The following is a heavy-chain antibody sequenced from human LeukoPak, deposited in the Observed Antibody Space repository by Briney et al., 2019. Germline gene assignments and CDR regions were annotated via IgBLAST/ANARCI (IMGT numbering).Heavy chain of an antibody. CDR3: ARDLTMVRGVIIGTWFDP. CDR1: GYTFSSYA. D-gene: IGHD3-10*01. J-gene: IGHJ5*02. CDR2: ISYDGSNK. V-gene: IGHV3-30-3*01. Sequence: PGGSLRLSCAASGYTFSSYAMHWVRQAPGKGLEWVAVISYDGSNKYYADSVKGRFTISRDNAKNSLYLQMNSLRAEDTAVYYCARDLTMVRGVIIGTWFDPWGQGTPVTVSS.